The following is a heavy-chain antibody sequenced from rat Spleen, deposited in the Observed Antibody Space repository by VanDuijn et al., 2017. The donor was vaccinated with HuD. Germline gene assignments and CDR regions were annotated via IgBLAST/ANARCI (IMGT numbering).Heavy chain of an antibody. V-gene: IGHV5-29*01. CDR2: ISYDGSST. CDR3: ERRATTDYYYLAY. Sequence: EVQLVESGGGLVQPGSSLKVSCVASGFTFSSYVIHWFRQAPTKGLEWVATISYDGSSTYYRDSVKGRFTISRDNAKSTLYRQRNSLRSEDTATYYCERRATTDYYYLAYWGQGVMVTVSS. J-gene: IGHJ2*01. CDR1: GFTFSSYV. D-gene: IGHD1-6*01.